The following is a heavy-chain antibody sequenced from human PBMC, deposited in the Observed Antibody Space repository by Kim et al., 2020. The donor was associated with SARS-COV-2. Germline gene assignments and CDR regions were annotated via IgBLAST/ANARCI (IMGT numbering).Heavy chain of an antibody. Sequence: WGSLRLSCVASGFAFSAYAMHCVRQAPGKEPEIVSAVSTDGRETHYANPVKGRFIISRDNSPNIMYLQMGSLIADDMAVYYCARETIRAGSYRLVFD. CDR3: ARETIRAGSYRLVFD. J-gene: IGHJ4*01. CDR2: VSTDGRET. V-gene: IGHV3-64*01. CDR1: GFAFSAYA. D-gene: IGHD3-10*01.